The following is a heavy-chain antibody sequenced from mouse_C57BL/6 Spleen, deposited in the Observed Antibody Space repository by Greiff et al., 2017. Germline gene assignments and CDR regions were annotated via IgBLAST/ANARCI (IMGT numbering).Heavy chain of an antibody. D-gene: IGHD1-1*01. CDR3: AKYYYGSSGYFDY. V-gene: IGHV1-22*01. Sequence: EVKLQQSGPELVKPGASVKMSCKASGYTFTDYNMHWVKQSHGKSLEWIGYINPNNGGTSYNQKFKGKATLTVNKSSSTAYMELRSLTSEDSAVYYCAKYYYGSSGYFDYWGQGTTLTVSS. J-gene: IGHJ2*01. CDR2: INPNNGGT. CDR1: GYTFTDYN.